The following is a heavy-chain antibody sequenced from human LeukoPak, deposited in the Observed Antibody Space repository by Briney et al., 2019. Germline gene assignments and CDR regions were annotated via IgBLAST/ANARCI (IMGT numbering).Heavy chain of an antibody. J-gene: IGHJ5*02. Sequence: SETLSLTCTVSGVSISSHYWSWIRQPPGKGLEWIGYVYYSGRTNYYPSLKSRVTISVDTSKSQVSLKLSSVTAADTAVYYCARNYGGNFEMENWFDPWGQGTLVTVSS. CDR1: GVSISSHY. V-gene: IGHV4-59*08. D-gene: IGHD2-21*01. CDR3: ARNYGGNFEMENWFDP. CDR2: VYYSGRT.